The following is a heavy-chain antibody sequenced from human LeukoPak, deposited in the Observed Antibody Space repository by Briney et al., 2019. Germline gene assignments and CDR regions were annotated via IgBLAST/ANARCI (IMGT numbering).Heavy chain of an antibody. CDR1: GFTFSKAW. CDR2: IKTKPEGGTT. D-gene: IGHD4-23*01. CDR3: TSSGSRWDYFDY. J-gene: IGHJ4*02. V-gene: IGHV3-15*05. Sequence: PGGSLRLSCAASGFTFSKAWMIWVRQAPGKGLEWVARIKTKPEGGTTDYAAPVKGRFIISRDDSKATPYLQMNSLKTEDTAVYFCTSSGSRWDYFDYWGQGTLATVSS.